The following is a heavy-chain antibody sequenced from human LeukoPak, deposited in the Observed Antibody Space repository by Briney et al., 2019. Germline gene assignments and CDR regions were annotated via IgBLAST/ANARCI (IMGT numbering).Heavy chain of an antibody. CDR3: ARLRDDSSALDV. CDR2: IYYSGST. J-gene: IGHJ6*02. D-gene: IGHD3-22*01. CDR1: GGSISSYY. V-gene: IGHV4-59*08. Sequence: SETLSLTCTVSGGSISSYYWSWIRQPPGKGLEWIGYIYYSGSTNYNPSLKSRVTISVDTSKNQFSLKLSSVTAADTAVYYCARLRDDSSALDVWGQGTTATVSS.